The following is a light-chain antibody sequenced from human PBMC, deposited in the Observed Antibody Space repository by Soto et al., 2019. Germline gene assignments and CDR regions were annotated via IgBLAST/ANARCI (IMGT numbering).Light chain of an antibody. J-gene: IGKJ5*01. CDR2: GAS. Sequence: EVVMTQSPATLSVSPGERATLSCRASQSVSSNLAWYQQKPGQAPRLLIYGASTRATGVPARFSGSGSGTEFTLTISSLQSEDFAIYYCQQYNNWPPITFGQGTRLEIK. V-gene: IGKV3-15*01. CDR3: QQYNNWPPIT. CDR1: QSVSSN.